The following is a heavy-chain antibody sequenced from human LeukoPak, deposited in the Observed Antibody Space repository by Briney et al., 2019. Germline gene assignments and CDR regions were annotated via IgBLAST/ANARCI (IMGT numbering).Heavy chain of an antibody. CDR3: VRGRPYSNYWE. J-gene: IGHJ4*02. CDR2: INKDGSST. D-gene: IGHD4-11*01. V-gene: IGHV3-74*01. CDR1: GFIFSSYW. Sequence: GGSLRLSCAASGFIFSSYWMHWVRQAPGKGLVWVSCINKDGSSTTYADSVKGRFTISRDNAKNTMYLQMNSLRVEDTAVYYCVRGRPYSNYWEWGQGSLVTVSS.